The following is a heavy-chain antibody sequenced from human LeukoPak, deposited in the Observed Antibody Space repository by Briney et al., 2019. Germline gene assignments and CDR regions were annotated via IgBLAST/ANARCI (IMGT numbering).Heavy chain of an antibody. CDR3: VRDRAVSPFPPDAFDM. V-gene: IGHV3-74*01. D-gene: IGHD4-17*01. Sequence: GGSLRLSCAASGFTFRSYPMTWVRQAPGKGLVWVSRINSDGRSTKYADSVKGRFTISRDNAKNTLYLQMNSLRAEDTAVYYCVRDRAVSPFPPDAFDMWGQGTMVTVAS. CDR2: INSDGRST. CDR1: GFTFRSYP. J-gene: IGHJ3*02.